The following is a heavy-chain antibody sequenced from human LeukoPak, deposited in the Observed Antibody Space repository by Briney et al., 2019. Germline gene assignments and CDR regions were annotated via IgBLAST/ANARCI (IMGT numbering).Heavy chain of an antibody. V-gene: IGHV3-7*01. J-gene: IGHJ4*02. D-gene: IGHD3-10*01. CDR1: GFIFSNYW. CDR2: MKKDGSET. CDR3: GRHRSGSGTYFIDY. Sequence: PGGSLRLSCAASGFIFSNYWMSWVRQAPGKGLQWVANMKKDGSETNYVDSVKGRFTISRDNAKNSLYLQMNSLRAEDTAVYYCGRHRSGSGTYFIDYWGQGTLVSVSS.